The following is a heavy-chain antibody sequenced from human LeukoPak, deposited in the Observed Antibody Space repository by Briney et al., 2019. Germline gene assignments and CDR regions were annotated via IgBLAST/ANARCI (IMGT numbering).Heavy chain of an antibody. CDR3: ARIGYSSSSFDH. CDR1: GFPFSVNW. D-gene: IGHD6-13*01. V-gene: IGHV3-7*05. Sequence: PGGSLRLSGAASGFPFSVNWLSWVPQAPGKGLEWVANIKQDGSTKYYVDSVKGRFTISRDNTKNSVYLQMNGLSPEDTAVFYCARIGYSSSSFDHWGQGTLVTVSS. J-gene: IGHJ4*02. CDR2: IKQDGSTK.